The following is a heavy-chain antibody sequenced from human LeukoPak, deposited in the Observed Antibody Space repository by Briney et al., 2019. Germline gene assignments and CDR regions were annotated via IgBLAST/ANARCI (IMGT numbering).Heavy chain of an antibody. CDR2: ISSSSSTI. CDR1: GFTFSSYS. CDR3: ARDNLPDFWGGSFDP. J-gene: IGHJ5*02. V-gene: IGHV3-48*01. Sequence: PGGSLRLSCAASGFTFSSYSMNWVRQAPGKGLEWVSYISSSSSTIYYADSVKGRFTISRDNAKNSLYLQMNSLRAEDTAVYYCARDNLPDFWGGSFDPWGQGTLVTVSS. D-gene: IGHD3-3*01.